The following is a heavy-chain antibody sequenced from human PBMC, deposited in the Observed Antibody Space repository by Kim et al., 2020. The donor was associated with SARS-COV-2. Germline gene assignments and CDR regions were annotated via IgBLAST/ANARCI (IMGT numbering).Heavy chain of an antibody. V-gene: IGHV1-3*01. CDR3: ARVDFYYYGSGSQFDP. D-gene: IGHD3-10*01. J-gene: IGHJ5*02. Sequence: KFQGRVTITRDTSASTAYMELSSLRSEDTAVYYCARVDFYYYGSGSQFDPWGQGTLVTVSS.